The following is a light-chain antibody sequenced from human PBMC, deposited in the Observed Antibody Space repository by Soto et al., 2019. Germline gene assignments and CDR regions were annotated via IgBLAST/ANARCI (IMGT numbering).Light chain of an antibody. CDR2: DVS. V-gene: IGLV2-14*03. CDR3: SSYTTSNTRQIV. J-gene: IGLJ1*01. CDR1: SSDVGGYNY. Sequence: QSVLTQPASASGSPLQSITISCTGTSSDVGGYNYVSWYQHHPGKAPKLIIYDVSNRPSGVSIRFSASKSDNTASLTISGLQPEDEADYHCSSYTTSNTRQIVFGTGTKVTVL.